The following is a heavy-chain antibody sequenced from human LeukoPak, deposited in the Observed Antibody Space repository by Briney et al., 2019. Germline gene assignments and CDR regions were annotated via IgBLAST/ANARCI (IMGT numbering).Heavy chain of an antibody. V-gene: IGHV1-69*04. CDR3: ARDLAGRRHPIDAFDI. CDR1: VGTFSSYA. Sequence: SVKVSCKASVGTFSSYAIRWVRQAPGQGLEWMGRIIPILGIANYAQKFQGRVTITADKSTSTAYMELSSLRSEDTAVYYCARDLAGRRHPIDAFDIWGQGTMVTVSS. CDR2: IIPILGIA. J-gene: IGHJ3*02.